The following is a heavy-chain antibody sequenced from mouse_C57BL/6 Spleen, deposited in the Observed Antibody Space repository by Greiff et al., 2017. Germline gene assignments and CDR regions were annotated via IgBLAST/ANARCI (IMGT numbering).Heavy chain of an antibody. J-gene: IGHJ1*03. CDR2: IDPSDSYT. CDR1: GYTFTSYW. Sequence: VQLQQPGAELVMPGASVKLSCKASGYTFTSYWMHWVKQRPGQGLEWIGEIDPSDSYTNYNQKFKGKSTLTVDKSSSTAYMQLSSLTSEDSAVYYCARKVYYGSSPYWYFDVWGTGTTVTVSS. D-gene: IGHD1-1*01. CDR3: ARKVYYGSSPYWYFDV. V-gene: IGHV1-69*01.